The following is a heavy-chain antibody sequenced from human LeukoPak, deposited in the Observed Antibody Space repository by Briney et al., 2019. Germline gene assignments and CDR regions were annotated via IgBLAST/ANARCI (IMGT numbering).Heavy chain of an antibody. CDR2: INHSGST. D-gene: IGHD3-10*01. CDR3: ARGGYFYGSGSYYNEYNWFDP. CDR1: GGSFSGYY. Sequence: SGTLSLTCAVYGGSFSGYYWSWIRQPPGKGLEWIGEINHSGSTNYNPSLKSRVTISVDTSKNQFSLKLSSVTAADTAVYYCARGGYFYGSGSYYNEYNWFDPWGQGTLVTVSS. J-gene: IGHJ5*02. V-gene: IGHV4-34*01.